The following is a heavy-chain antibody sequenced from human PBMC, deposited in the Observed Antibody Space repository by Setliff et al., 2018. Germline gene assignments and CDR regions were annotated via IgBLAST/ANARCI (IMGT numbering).Heavy chain of an antibody. CDR1: GGTFSSYA. CDR2: IIPILGIA. V-gene: IGHV1-69*10. D-gene: IGHD2-15*01. Sequence: ASVKVSCKASGGTFSSYAISWVRQAPGQGLEWMGGIIPILGIANYAQKFQGRVTITADKSTSTAYMALSSVRSEDTAVYYCARGGRDIVVVVAANYYYYMDVWGRGTTVTVSS. J-gene: IGHJ6*03. CDR3: ARGGRDIVVVVAANYYYYMDV.